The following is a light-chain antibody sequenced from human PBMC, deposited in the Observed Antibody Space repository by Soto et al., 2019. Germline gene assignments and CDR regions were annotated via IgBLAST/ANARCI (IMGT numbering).Light chain of an antibody. Sequence: DIVMTQSPATLSLSPGERATLSCRASQSVSDEFPSWYQQLPGQPPRLIISGASTRATGIPDRFSGSGSGTVFTLRISRLEPEDFAVYCCQHCGSTPYTFGQGTILEIK. V-gene: IGKV3-20*01. CDR3: QHCGSTPYT. J-gene: IGKJ2*01. CDR2: GAS. CDR1: QSVSDEF.